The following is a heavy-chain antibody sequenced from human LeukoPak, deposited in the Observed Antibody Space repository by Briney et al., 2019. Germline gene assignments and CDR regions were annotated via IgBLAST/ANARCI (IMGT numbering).Heavy chain of an antibody. Sequence: ASVKVSCKASGYTFTSYDFNWVRQAPGQGLEWMGWISAYTGNTNYAQNVQGRVTMTTDTSTNTAYMEMRSLRSDDTAVYYCARQYSNGWYEDYWGQGTLVTVSS. D-gene: IGHD6-13*01. J-gene: IGHJ4*02. V-gene: IGHV1-18*01. CDR3: ARQYSNGWYEDY. CDR1: GYTFTSYD. CDR2: ISAYTGNT.